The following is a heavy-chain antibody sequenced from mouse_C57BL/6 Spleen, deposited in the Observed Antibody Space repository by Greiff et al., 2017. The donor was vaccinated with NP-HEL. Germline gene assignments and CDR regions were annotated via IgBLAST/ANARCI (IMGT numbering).Heavy chain of an antibody. D-gene: IGHD1-1*01. Sequence: VQLQQSGPELVKPGASVKIPCKASGYTFTDYNMDWVKQSHGKSLEWIGDINPNNGGTIYNQKFKGKATLTVDKSSSTAYMELRSLTSEDTAVYYCARLYYGSSLGYFDVWGTGTTVTVSS. V-gene: IGHV1-18*01. CDR1: GYTFTDYN. CDR2: INPNNGGT. J-gene: IGHJ1*03. CDR3: ARLYYGSSLGYFDV.